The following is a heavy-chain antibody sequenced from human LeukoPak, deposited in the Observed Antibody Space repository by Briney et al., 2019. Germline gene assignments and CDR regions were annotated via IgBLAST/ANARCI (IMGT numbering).Heavy chain of an antibody. CDR1: GYSISSGYY. J-gene: IGHJ4*02. CDR2: IYYSGST. D-gene: IGHD1-26*01. CDR3: ARLGLVGAYSGSYYRLRGVTDY. V-gene: IGHV4-38-2*02. Sequence: NPSETLSLTCTVSGYSISSGYYWGWIRQPPGKGLEWIGSIYYSGSTYYNPSLKSRVTISIDTSKNQFSLKLSSVTAADTAVYYCARLGLVGAYSGSYYRLRGVTDYWGQGTLVTVSS.